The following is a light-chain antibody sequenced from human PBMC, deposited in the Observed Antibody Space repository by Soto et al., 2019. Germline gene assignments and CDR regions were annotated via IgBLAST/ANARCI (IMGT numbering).Light chain of an antibody. Sequence: DIVFAQSPGTLSFSPGERATPSFRASQSVSSSNLAWYQQKPAQAPRLLIYAASRRAPGIPERFSGSGSGTDFTLTISRLEPEDFAVYYCQQYLTSPKTFGQGTKVDIK. CDR2: AAS. J-gene: IGKJ1*01. CDR3: QQYLTSPKT. V-gene: IGKV3-20*01. CDR1: QSVSSSN.